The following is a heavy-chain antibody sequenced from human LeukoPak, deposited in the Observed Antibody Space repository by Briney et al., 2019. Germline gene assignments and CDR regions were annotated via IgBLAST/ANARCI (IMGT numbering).Heavy chain of an antibody. V-gene: IGHV1-2*02. CDR1: GYTFTGYW. J-gene: IGHJ5*02. CDR2: INPNSGGT. Sequence: ASVKVSCKASGYTFTGYWMHWVRQAPGQGLEWMGWINPNSGGTNYAQKFQGRVTMTRDTSISTAYMELSRLRSDDTAVYYCARAHLIAAAGYNWFDPWGQGTLVTVSS. CDR3: ARAHLIAAAGYNWFDP. D-gene: IGHD6-13*01.